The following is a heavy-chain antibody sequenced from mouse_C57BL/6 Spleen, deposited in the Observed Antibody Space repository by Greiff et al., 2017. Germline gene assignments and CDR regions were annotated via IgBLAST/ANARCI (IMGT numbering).Heavy chain of an antibody. J-gene: IGHJ3*01. CDR3: TTPYYGSSYEGFAY. CDR1: GFNIKDYY. Sequence: EVHLVESGAELVRPGASVKLSCTASGFNIKDYYMHWVKQRPEQGLEWIGRIDPEDGDTEYAPKFQGKATMTADTSSNTAYLQLSSLTSEDTAVYYCTTPYYGSSYEGFAYWGQGTLVTVSA. CDR2: IDPEDGDT. V-gene: IGHV14-1*01. D-gene: IGHD1-1*01.